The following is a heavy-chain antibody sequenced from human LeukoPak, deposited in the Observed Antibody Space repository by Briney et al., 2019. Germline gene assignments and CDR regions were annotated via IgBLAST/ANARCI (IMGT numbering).Heavy chain of an antibody. Sequence: SETLSLTCTVSGGSISSYYWSWIRQPPGKGLEWIGYIYYSGSTNYNPSPKSRVTISVDTSKNQFSLKLSSVTAVDTAVYYCAREVLVGATSWFDPWGQGTLVTVSS. J-gene: IGHJ5*02. V-gene: IGHV4-59*01. CDR2: IYYSGST. D-gene: IGHD1-26*01. CDR1: GGSISSYY. CDR3: AREVLVGATSWFDP.